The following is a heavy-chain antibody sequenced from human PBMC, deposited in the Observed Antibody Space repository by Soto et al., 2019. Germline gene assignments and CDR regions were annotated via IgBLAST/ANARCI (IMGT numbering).Heavy chain of an antibody. J-gene: IGHJ4*02. CDR1: GGSITSGGYY. Sequence: QVQLQESGPGLVKPSQTLSLTCTVSGGSITSGGYYWSWIRQHPGKGLEWIGYIYYSGSTYYNPSLPSRVTISVDAFKNQCSLKLSSVTAADTAVYYCAGTMDCSSTSCYTYRADYWGQGTLVTVSS. CDR3: AGTMDCSSTSCYTYRADY. CDR2: IYYSGST. V-gene: IGHV4-31*03. D-gene: IGHD2-2*02.